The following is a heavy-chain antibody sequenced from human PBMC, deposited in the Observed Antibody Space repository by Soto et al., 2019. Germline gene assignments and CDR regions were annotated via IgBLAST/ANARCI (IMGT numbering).Heavy chain of an antibody. CDR1: GFTFSSYG. J-gene: IGHJ6*02. CDR3: AKDQEWLRPDWGYGMDV. CDR2: ISYDGSNK. Sequence: GGSLRLSCAASGFTFSSYGMHWVRQAPGKGLEWVAVISYDGSNKYYADSVKGRFTISRDNSKNTLYLQMNSLRAEDTAVHYCAKDQEWLRPDWGYGMDVWGQGTTVTVSS. D-gene: IGHD5-12*01. V-gene: IGHV3-30*18.